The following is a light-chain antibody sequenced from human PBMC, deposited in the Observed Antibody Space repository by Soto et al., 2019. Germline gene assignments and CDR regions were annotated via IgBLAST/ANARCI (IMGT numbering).Light chain of an antibody. CDR2: KAS. V-gene: IGKV1-5*03. CDR1: QSIGTY. J-gene: IGKJ1*01. CDR3: QQYNSYSPT. Sequence: DIQMTQSPSSLSSSILERFTITCRASQSIGTYLKWYQQKPGEAPNLLIYKASRLESGVPSRFSGSGSETEFTLTISGLQPGDSATYYCQQYNSYSPTFGQGTKVDIK.